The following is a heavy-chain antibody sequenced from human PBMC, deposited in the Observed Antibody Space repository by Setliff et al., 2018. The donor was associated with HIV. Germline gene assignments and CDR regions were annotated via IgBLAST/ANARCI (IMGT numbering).Heavy chain of an antibody. Sequence: GTLSPTCTVSGASISSTNWWTWVRQSPGEGLVWIGEIYHSGTIHYNPSLKSRVTISLDKSNNQFSLNLRSVTAADTAVYYCASSRGFYALPSWGQGTLVTVSS. CDR1: GASISSTNW. CDR3: ASSRGFYALPS. D-gene: IGHD3-22*01. CDR2: IYHSGTI. V-gene: IGHV4-4*02. J-gene: IGHJ5*02.